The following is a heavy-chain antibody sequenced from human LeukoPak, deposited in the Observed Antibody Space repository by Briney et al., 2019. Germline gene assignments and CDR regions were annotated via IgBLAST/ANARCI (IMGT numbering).Heavy chain of an antibody. D-gene: IGHD2-2*01. Sequence: SETLSLTCAVYGGSFSGYYWSWIRQPPGKGLEWIGEINHSGSTNYNPSPKSRVTISVDTSKNRFSLKLSSVTAADTAVYYCARGRSVVVPAAIHLYYFDYWGQGTLVTVSS. CDR3: ARGRSVVVPAAIHLYYFDY. CDR1: GGSFSGYY. J-gene: IGHJ4*02. CDR2: INHSGST. V-gene: IGHV4-34*01.